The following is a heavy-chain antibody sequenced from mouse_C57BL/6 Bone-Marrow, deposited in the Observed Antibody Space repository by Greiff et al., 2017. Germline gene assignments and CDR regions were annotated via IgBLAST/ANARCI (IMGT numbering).Heavy chain of an antibody. CDR2: IDPSDSYT. V-gene: IGHV1-50*01. J-gene: IGHJ3*01. CDR3: ASYDWFAY. D-gene: IGHD2-3*01. Sequence: QVQLQQPGAELVKPGASVKLSCKASGYTFTSYWMQWVKQRPGQGLAWIGEIDPSDSYTNYNQKFKGKATLTVDPSSSTAYMQLSSLTAEDSAVYYCASYDWFAYWGQGTLVTVSA. CDR1: GYTFTSYW.